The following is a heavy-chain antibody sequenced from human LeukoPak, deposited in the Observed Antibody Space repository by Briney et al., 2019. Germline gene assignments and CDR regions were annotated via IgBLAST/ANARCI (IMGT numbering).Heavy chain of an antibody. V-gene: IGHV3-23*01. D-gene: IGHD5-18*01. CDR1: GFTFSSYA. CDR3: AKDRQHSYGFDASDP. Sequence: GGSLRLSCAASGFTFSSYAMSWVRQAPGKGLEWVSAISGSGGSTYYADSVKGRFTISRDNSKNTLYLQMNSLRAEDAAVYYCAKDRQHSYGFDASDPWGQGTLVTVSS. J-gene: IGHJ5*02. CDR2: ISGSGGST.